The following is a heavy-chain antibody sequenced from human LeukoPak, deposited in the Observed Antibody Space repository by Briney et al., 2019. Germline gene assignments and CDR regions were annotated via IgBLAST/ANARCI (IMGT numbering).Heavy chain of an antibody. CDR3: AKDRYDSSGYYD. V-gene: IGHV3-30*02. CDR2: IRYDGSNK. Sequence: PGGSLRLSCAASGFTFSSYGMHWVHQAPGKGLEWVAFIRYDGSNKYYADSVKGRFTISRDNSKNTLYLQMNSLRAEDTAVYYCAKDRYDSSGYYDWGQGTLVTVSS. J-gene: IGHJ4*02. D-gene: IGHD3-22*01. CDR1: GFTFSSYG.